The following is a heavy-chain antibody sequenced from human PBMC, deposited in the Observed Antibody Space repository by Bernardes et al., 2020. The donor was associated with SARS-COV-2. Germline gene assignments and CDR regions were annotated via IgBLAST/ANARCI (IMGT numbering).Heavy chain of an antibody. J-gene: IGHJ3*02. V-gene: IGHV3-7*03. CDR1: GFTFSSYW. CDR2: IKQDGSEK. Sequence: GGSLRLSCAASGFTFSSYWMSWVRQAPGKGLEWVANIKQDGSEKYYVDSVKGRFTISRDNAKNSLYLQMNSLRAADTAVYYCARARNYQLPWGSDAFDIWGQGTMVTVSS. D-gene: IGHD2-2*01. CDR3: ARARNYQLPWGSDAFDI.